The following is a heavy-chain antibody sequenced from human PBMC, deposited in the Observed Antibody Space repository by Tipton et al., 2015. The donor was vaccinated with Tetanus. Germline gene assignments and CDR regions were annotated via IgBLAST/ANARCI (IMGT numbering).Heavy chain of an antibody. V-gene: IGHV3-23*05. J-gene: IGHJ4*02. CDR3: AKPMGGWELLPSDY. D-gene: IGHD1-26*01. CDR2: ISSRSSNS. Sequence: SLRLSCAASGFIFSDYHMHWVRQAPGKGLEWVAGISSRSSNSYYVDSVKGRFSISRDNSKKTLYLQMNSLRVEDTAVYYCAKPMGGWELLPSDYWGQGTLVTVSS. CDR1: GFIFSDYH.